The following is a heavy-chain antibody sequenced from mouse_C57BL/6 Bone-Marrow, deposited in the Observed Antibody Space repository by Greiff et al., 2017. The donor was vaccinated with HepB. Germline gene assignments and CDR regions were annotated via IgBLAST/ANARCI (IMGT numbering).Heavy chain of an antibody. CDR3: TRGGLWFAY. V-gene: IGHV5-9-1*02. J-gene: IGHJ3*01. CDR1: GFTFSSYA. Sequence: EVKVVESGEGLVKPGGSLKLSCAASGFTFSSYAMSWVRQTPEKRLEWVAYISSGGDYIYYADTVKGRFTISRDNARNTLYLQMSSLKSEDTAMYYCTRGGLWFAYWCQGTLVTVSA. CDR2: ISSGGDYI.